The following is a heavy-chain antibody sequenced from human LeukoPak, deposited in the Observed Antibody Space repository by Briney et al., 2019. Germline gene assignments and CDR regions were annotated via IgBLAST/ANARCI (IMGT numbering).Heavy chain of an antibody. CDR3: ARLDDSSGYYSQYYFDY. D-gene: IGHD3-22*01. CDR2: ISAYNGNT. V-gene: IGHV1-18*01. Sequence: GASVKVSCKASGYTFTSYGISWVRQAPGQGLEWMGWISAYNGNTNYAQKLQGRVTMTTDTSTSTAYMELRSLRSDDTAVYYCARLDDSSGYYSQYYFDYWGQGALVTVSS. J-gene: IGHJ4*02. CDR1: GYTFTSYG.